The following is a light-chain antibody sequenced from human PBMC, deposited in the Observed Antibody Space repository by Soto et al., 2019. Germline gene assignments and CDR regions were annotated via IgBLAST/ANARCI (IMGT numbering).Light chain of an antibody. J-gene: IGKJ4*01. CDR2: DAS. Sequence: DIHMTQSASSLSASVGNRVTIACQASQDISNYLNWYQQKLGKAPKLLIYDASNLETGVPSRFSGSGYGTDFNFTISSLQPEDIATYYCQQYDNLPLTFGGGTKVDIK. V-gene: IGKV1-33*01. CDR1: QDISNY. CDR3: QQYDNLPLT.